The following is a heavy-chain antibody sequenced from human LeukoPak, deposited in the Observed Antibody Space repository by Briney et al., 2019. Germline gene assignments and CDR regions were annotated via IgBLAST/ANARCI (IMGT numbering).Heavy chain of an antibody. Sequence: AGGSLRLSCAASGFTFSSYAMSWVRQAPGKGLEWVSAISGSGGSTYYADSVRGRFTVSRDNSKNTLYLQMNSLRVEDTAAYYGVKARTLIVGVSSDYFDYWAREPWSLSPQ. CDR1: GFTFSSYA. V-gene: IGHV3-23*01. CDR2: ISGSGGST. D-gene: IGHD1-26*01. J-gene: IGHJ4*02. CDR3: VKARTLIVGVSSDYFDY.